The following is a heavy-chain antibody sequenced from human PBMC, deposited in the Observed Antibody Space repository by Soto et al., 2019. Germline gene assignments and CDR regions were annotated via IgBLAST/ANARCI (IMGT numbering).Heavy chain of an antibody. V-gene: IGHV3-23*01. J-gene: IGHJ4*02. CDR3: AKGDTTAVGTVDY. D-gene: IGHD6-13*01. CDR1: GFTFSTYA. Sequence: EVQLLESGGGLVQPGGSLRLSCVASGFTFSTYAMTWVRQAPGKGLEWVSAISGGGDNTDYADSVKGRFTISRDNSKNTLYLQMNSLRVEDTALYYCAKGDTTAVGTVDYWGQGTLVSVSS. CDR2: ISGGGDNT.